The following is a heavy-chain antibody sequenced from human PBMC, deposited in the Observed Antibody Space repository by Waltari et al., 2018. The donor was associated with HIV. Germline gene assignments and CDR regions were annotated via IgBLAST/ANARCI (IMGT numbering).Heavy chain of an antibody. V-gene: IGHV1-24*01. J-gene: IGHJ4*01. CDR1: GYSLTQLS. CDR2: FDPEGDET. D-gene: IGHD3-9*01. CDR3: ASNDRPVYFFDY. Sequence: QVVLIESGADGKQPGGSVKVSCKGAGYSLTQLSMQWVRQAPGKGLEWMGGFDPEGDETIYAQKFQGRLSMTEDTSTDTANMELRGLRSDDTAVYYCASNDRPVYFFDYWSHGTLVTVSS.